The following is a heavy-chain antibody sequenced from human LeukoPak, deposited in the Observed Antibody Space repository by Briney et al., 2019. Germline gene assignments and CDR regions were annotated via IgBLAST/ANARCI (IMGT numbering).Heavy chain of an antibody. CDR2: INPNSGGT. V-gene: IGHV1-2*02. Sequence: ASVKVSCKASGYTFTGYYMHWVRQAPGQGLEWMGWINPNSGGTNYAQKFQGRVTMTRDTSISTAYMELGRLRSDDTAVYYCARVKGIAANFDYWGQGTLVTVSS. D-gene: IGHD6-13*01. J-gene: IGHJ4*02. CDR1: GYTFTGYY. CDR3: ARVKGIAANFDY.